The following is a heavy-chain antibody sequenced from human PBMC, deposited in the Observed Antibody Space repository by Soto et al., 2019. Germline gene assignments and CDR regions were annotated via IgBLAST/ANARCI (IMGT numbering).Heavy chain of an antibody. CDR3: ARSSVWFGQLHYYYYGMDV. CDR2: IIPIFGTA. CDR1: GGTFSSYA. V-gene: IGHV1-69*13. Sequence: SVKVARKASGGTFSSYAISWVRQAPGQGLEWMGGIIPIFGTANYAQKFQGRVTITADESTSTAYMELSSLRSEDTAVYYCARSSVWFGQLHYYYYGMDVWGQGTTVTVSS. D-gene: IGHD3-10*01. J-gene: IGHJ6*02.